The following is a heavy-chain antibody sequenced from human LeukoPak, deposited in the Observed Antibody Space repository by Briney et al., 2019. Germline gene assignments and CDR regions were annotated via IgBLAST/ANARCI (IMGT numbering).Heavy chain of an antibody. J-gene: IGHJ3*02. CDR1: GYTLTELS. Sequence: GASVKLSCKVSGYTLTELSMHWVRQAPAKGLEWMGGFDPEDGETIYAQKFQGRVTMTEDTSTDTAYMELSSLRSEDTAVYYCATVRLRFLEWLSAFDIWGQGTMVTVSS. V-gene: IGHV1-24*01. CDR3: ATVRLRFLEWLSAFDI. D-gene: IGHD3-3*01. CDR2: FDPEDGET.